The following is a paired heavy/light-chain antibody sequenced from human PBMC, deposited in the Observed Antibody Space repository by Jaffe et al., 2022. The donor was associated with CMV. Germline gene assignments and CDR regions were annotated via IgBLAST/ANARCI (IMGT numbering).Light chain of an antibody. CDR1: KLGDKY. V-gene: IGLV3-1*01. CDR3: QAWDSSTRV. CDR2: QDS. J-gene: IGLJ2*01. Sequence: SYELTQPPSVSVSPGQTASITCSGDKLGDKYACWYQQKPGQSPVLVIYQDSKRPSGIPERFSGSNSGNTATLTISGTQAMDEADYYCQAWDSSTRVFGGGTKLTVL.
Heavy chain of an antibody. CDR3: ARDHYIAAGTDYYYGMDV. Sequence: QVQLQESGPGLVKPSETLSLTCTVSGGSISSYYWSWIRQPPGKGLEWIGYIYYSGSTNYNPSLKSRVTISVDTSKNQFSLKLSSVTAADTAVYYCARDHYIAAGTDYYYGMDVWGQGTTVTVSS. CDR2: IYYSGST. J-gene: IGHJ6*02. CDR1: GGSISSYY. V-gene: IGHV4-59*01. D-gene: IGHD6-13*01.